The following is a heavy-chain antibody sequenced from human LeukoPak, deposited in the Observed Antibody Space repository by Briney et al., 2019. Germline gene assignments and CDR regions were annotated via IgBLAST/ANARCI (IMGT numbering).Heavy chain of an antibody. CDR2: IYYSGST. V-gene: IGHV4-39*01. Sequence: PWETLSLTCTVSGGSISSSSYYWGWIRQPPGKGLEWIGSIYYSGSTYYNPSLKSRVTISVDTSKNQLSLKLTSVTAADTAVYYCARHGGAAGGHWGQGTLVTVSS. CDR1: GGSISSSSYY. D-gene: IGHD6-13*01. CDR3: ARHGGAAGGH. J-gene: IGHJ4*02.